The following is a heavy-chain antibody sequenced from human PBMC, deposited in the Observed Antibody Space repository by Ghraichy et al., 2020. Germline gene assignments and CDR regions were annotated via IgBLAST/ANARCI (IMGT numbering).Heavy chain of an antibody. Sequence: GGSLRLSCAASGFTFSSYWMSWVRQAPGKGLEWVANIKQDGSEKYYVDSVKGRFTISRDNAKNSLYLQMNSLRAEDTAVYYCARGGEAYGDYFDYWGQGTLVTVSS. V-gene: IGHV3-7*03. J-gene: IGHJ4*02. CDR3: ARGGEAYGDYFDY. D-gene: IGHD4-17*01. CDR1: GFTFSSYW. CDR2: IKQDGSEK.